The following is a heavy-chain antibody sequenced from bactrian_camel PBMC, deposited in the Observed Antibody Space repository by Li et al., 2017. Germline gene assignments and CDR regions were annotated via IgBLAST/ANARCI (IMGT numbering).Heavy chain of an antibody. D-gene: IGHD1*01. CDR1: GYIYSSAC. CDR2: IYIGDYRGRT. V-gene: IGHV3S53*01. Sequence: HVQLVESGGGSVHAGGSLRLSCAASGYIYSSACMAWFRQAPGKEREGVACIYIGDYRGRTAYTDSVEGRFTVSEDIAKKTVYLSMNSLKPEDVHLE.